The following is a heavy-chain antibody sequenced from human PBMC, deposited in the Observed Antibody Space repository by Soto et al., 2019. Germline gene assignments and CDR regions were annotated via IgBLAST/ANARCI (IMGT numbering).Heavy chain of an antibody. J-gene: IGHJ4*02. Sequence: PSQTLSLTCAVSGDSVSSNNIAWNWLRQSPRRGLEWLGRTYYGSKWYNEYAVSVRSRITINLHTSKNQFSLQLNSVTPEDTAVYYCARGRCSKFDYWGQGAQVTVSS. CDR3: ARGRCSKFDY. D-gene: IGHD2-8*01. V-gene: IGHV6-1*01. CDR2: TYYGSKWYN. CDR1: GDSVSSNNIA.